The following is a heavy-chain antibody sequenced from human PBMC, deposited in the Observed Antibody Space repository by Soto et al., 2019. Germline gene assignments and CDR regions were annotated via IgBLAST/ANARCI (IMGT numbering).Heavy chain of an antibody. CDR2: IHHSGST. Sequence: PSETLSLTCAVSGYPISSGYYWGWIRQPPGKGLEWIGIIHHSGSTYYNPSLRSRITISVDTSKNQFSLKMPPVTAADTAVYYCARSSGYVPGGYWGQGILVTVSS. V-gene: IGHV4-38-2*01. CDR3: ARSSGYVPGGY. D-gene: IGHD5-12*01. CDR1: GYPISSGYY. J-gene: IGHJ4*02.